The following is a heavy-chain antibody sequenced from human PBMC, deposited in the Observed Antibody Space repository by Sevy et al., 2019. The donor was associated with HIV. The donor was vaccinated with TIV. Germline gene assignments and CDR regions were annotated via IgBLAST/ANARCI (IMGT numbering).Heavy chain of an antibody. CDR3: ARQGAAAGTFYYYGMDV. V-gene: IGHV5-51*01. J-gene: IGHJ6*02. CDR2: IYPGDSDT. Sequence: GESLKISCKGSGYSFTAYWIGWVRQMPGKGLEWMGIIYPGDSDTKYSPSFQGQVTISADKSISSAYLQWSSLKASDTAMYYCARQGAAAGTFYYYGMDVWGQGTTVTASS. D-gene: IGHD6-13*01. CDR1: GYSFTAYW.